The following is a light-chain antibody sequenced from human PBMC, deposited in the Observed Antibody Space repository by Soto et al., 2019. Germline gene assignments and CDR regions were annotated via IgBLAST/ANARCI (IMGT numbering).Light chain of an antibody. J-gene: IGKJ1*01. CDR2: AIS. CDR1: QSVDTD. CDR3: NKYFYRSPGK. Sequence: EILMTLTAATLAVPPGDSATGSCRASQSVDTDLAWYQQKPGQAPRLLVFAISVRAAGVPDRFRRSRSGTDVTLTIRSLHPEDTVTNYYNKYFYRSPGKFGQGTKVDIK. V-gene: IGKV3-15*01.